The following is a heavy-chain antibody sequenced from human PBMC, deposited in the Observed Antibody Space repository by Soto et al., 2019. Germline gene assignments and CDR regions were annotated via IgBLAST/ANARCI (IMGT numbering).Heavy chain of an antibody. CDR2: INHSGST. D-gene: IGHD6-19*01. J-gene: IGHJ4*02. V-gene: IGHV4-34*01. CDR3: ARGQFRSGFPPMPYSSGWYFDY. Sequence: PSETLSLTCAVYGGSFSGYYWSWIRQPPGKGLEWIGEINHSGSTNYNPSLKSRVTISVDTSKNQFSLKLSSVTAADTAVYYCARGQFRSGFPPMPYSSGWYFDYWGQGTLVTVSS. CDR1: GGSFSGYY.